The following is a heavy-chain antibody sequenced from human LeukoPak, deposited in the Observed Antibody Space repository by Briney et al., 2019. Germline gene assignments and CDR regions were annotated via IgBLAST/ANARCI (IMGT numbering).Heavy chain of an antibody. CDR3: ATVQFLEWLPD. CDR2: ISTRGTTI. D-gene: IGHD3-3*01. V-gene: IGHV3-11*04. J-gene: IGHJ4*02. Sequence: GGSLRLSCAASGFTFSDYYMSWIRQAPGKGLEWISYISTRGTTIYYADSVKGRFTISRDNAKNSLFLQMNSLTTEDTAVYYCATVQFLEWLPDWGQGTLVAVS. CDR1: GFTFSDYY.